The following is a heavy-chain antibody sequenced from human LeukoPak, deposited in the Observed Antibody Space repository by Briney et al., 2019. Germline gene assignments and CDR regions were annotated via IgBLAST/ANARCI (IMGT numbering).Heavy chain of an antibody. Sequence: GGSLRLSCVVSGLTFSDYWMSWVRQAPGKGLEWVGNIKQDGSETYYGDSVKGRFTISRDNARNSLYLQMNNLRAEDTAVYYCARHLTFFEYWGQGALVSVSS. CDR3: ARHLTFFEY. J-gene: IGHJ4*02. CDR2: IKQDGSET. CDR1: GLTFSDYW. D-gene: IGHD4/OR15-4a*01. V-gene: IGHV3-7*01.